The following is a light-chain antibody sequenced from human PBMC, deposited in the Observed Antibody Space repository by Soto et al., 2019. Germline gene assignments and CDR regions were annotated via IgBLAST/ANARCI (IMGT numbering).Light chain of an antibody. Sequence: EIVLTQSPVTLSLSPGERATLSCRAAQRFSRTYLGWYQQKRVQAPRLLIYATSSRATGVPDRLSGSGSGTDFTLTISSLQSEDFAVYYCQQYKNWHLFGQGTRL. J-gene: IGKJ5*01. CDR1: QRFSRTY. CDR2: ATS. V-gene: IGKV3D-20*02. CDR3: QQYKNWHL.